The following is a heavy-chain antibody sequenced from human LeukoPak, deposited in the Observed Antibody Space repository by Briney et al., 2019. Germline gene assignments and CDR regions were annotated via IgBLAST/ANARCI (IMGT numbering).Heavy chain of an antibody. J-gene: IGHJ6*03. D-gene: IGHD5-12*01. V-gene: IGHV1-69*05. Sequence: ASVKVSCKASGGTFSSYAISWVRQAPGQGLEWMGGIIPIFGTANYVQKFQGRVTITTDESTSTAYMELSSLRSEDTAVYYCARGYSGYDSRPYYYYMDVWGKGTTVTVSS. CDR1: GGTFSSYA. CDR3: ARGYSGYDSRPYYYYMDV. CDR2: IIPIFGTA.